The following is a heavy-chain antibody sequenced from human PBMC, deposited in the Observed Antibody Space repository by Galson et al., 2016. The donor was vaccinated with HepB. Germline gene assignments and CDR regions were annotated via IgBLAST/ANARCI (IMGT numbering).Heavy chain of an antibody. CDR3: AKDFNPYSSDWYDGNDY. Sequence: SLRLSCAASGFTFSSYGMHWVRQAPGKGLEWVAVISYDGSNKYYADSVKGRFTISRDNSKNTLYLQMNSLRAEDTAVYYCAKDFNPYSSDWYDGNDYWGQGTLVTVSS. CDR2: ISYDGSNK. J-gene: IGHJ4*02. D-gene: IGHD6-19*01. CDR1: GFTFSSYG. V-gene: IGHV3-30*18.